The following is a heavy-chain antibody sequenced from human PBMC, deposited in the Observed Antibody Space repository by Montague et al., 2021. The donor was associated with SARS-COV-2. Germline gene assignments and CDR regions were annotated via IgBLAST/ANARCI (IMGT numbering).Heavy chain of an antibody. J-gene: IGHJ4*02. CDR3: AREAEIFGVVISPLFY. V-gene: IGHV3-33*01. D-gene: IGHD3-3*01. Sequence: SLRLSCAASGFTFSSYGMHWVRQAPGKGLEWVAVIWYDGSNKYYADSVNGRFTISRDNSKNTLYLQMNSLRAEDTAVYYCAREAEIFGVVISPLFYWGQGTLVTVSS. CDR2: IWYDGSNK. CDR1: GFTFSSYG.